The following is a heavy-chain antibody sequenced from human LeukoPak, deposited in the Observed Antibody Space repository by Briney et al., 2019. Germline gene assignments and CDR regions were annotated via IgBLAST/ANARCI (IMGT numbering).Heavy chain of an antibody. Sequence: APVKVSCKVSGYTLTELSMHWVRQAPGKGLEWMGGFDPEDGETIYAQKFQGRVTITADESTSTAYMELSSLRSEDTAVYYCARDSSAVFGVVITFDYWGQGTLVTVSS. V-gene: IGHV1-24*01. CDR2: FDPEDGET. J-gene: IGHJ4*02. D-gene: IGHD3-3*01. CDR3: ARDSSAVFGVVITFDY. CDR1: GYTLTELS.